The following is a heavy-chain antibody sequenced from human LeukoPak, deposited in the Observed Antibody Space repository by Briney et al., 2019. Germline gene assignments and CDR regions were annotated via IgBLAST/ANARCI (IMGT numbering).Heavy chain of an antibody. J-gene: IGHJ4*02. CDR1: GFIFSNYW. CDR2: ISYDGSNK. V-gene: IGHV3-30*18. D-gene: IGHD6-19*01. Sequence: GGSLRLSCAGSGFIFSNYWMPWVRQAPGKGLEWVSVISYDGSNKYYADSVKGRFTISRDNSKNTLYLQMNSLRAEDTAVYYCAKSSGYSSGWGPDWGQGTLVTVSS. CDR3: AKSSGYSSGWGPD.